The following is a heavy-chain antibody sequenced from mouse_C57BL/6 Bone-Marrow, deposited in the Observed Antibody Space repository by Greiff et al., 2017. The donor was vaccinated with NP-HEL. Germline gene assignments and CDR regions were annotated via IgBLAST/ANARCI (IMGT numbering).Heavy chain of an antibody. D-gene: IGHD1-1*01. CDR1: GFTFSDYG. CDR2: ISSGSSTI. V-gene: IGHV5-17*01. J-gene: IGHJ3*01. Sequence: DVHLVESGGGLVKPGGSLKLSCAASGFTFSDYGMHWVRQAPEKGLEWVAYISSGSSTIYYADTVKGRFTISRDNAKNTLFLQMTSLRSEDTAMYYCARPYGSSYVAWFAYWGQGTLVTVSA. CDR3: ARPYGSSYVAWFAY.